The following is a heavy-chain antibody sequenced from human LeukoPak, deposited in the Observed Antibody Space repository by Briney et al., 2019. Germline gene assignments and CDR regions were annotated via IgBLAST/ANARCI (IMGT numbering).Heavy chain of an antibody. D-gene: IGHD5-24*01. CDR3: ARQGEMATITRLWYFDY. J-gene: IGHJ4*02. CDR2: IYPGDSDT. V-gene: IGHV5-51*01. CDR1: GYSFTSYW. Sequence: GESLKISCKGSGYSFTSYWIGWVRQMPGKGLEWMGIIYPGDSDTRYSPSFQGQVTISADKSISTAYLQWSSLKASDTAMYYCARQGEMATITRLWYFDYWGQGTLVTVSS.